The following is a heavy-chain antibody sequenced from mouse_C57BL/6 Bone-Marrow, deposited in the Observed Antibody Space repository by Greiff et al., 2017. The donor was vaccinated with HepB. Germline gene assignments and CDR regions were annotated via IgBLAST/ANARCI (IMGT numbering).Heavy chain of an antibody. CDR3: ARDYDYDYDVFDY. J-gene: IGHJ2*01. V-gene: IGHV1-22*01. D-gene: IGHD2-4*01. CDR1: GYTFTDYN. Sequence: EVQLQQSGPELVKPGASVKMSCKASGYTFTDYNMHWVKQSHGKSLEWIGYINPNNGGTSYNQKFKGKATLTVNKSSSTAYMELRSLTSEDSAVYYCARDYDYDYDVFDYWGQGTTLTVSS. CDR2: INPNNGGT.